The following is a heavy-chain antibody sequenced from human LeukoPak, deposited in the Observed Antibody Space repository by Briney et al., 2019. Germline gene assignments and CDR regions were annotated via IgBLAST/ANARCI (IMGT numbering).Heavy chain of an antibody. CDR3: ASNIEMATMLTFDY. D-gene: IGHD5-24*01. J-gene: IGHJ4*02. CDR1: GGTFSSYA. Sequence: ASVKVSCKASGGTFSSYAIRWVRQAPGQGLEWMGRIIPILGIANYAQKFQGRVTITADKSTSTAYMELSSLRSEDTAVYYCASNIEMATMLTFDYWGQGTLVTVSS. CDR2: IIPILGIA. V-gene: IGHV1-69*04.